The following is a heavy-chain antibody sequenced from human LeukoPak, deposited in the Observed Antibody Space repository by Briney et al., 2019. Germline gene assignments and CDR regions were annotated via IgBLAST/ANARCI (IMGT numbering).Heavy chain of an antibody. Sequence: SETLSLTCAVYGGSFSGYYWSWIRQPPGKGLDWIGEITHSGNTNYNPSLKSRVTIAVDTSNNQFSLKLGSVTAADTAVYYCARAVGSGSFQTYYYYMDVWGKGTTVTISS. D-gene: IGHD3-10*01. J-gene: IGHJ6*03. CDR3: ARAVGSGSFQTYYYYMDV. V-gene: IGHV4-34*01. CDR1: GGSFSGYY. CDR2: ITHSGNT.